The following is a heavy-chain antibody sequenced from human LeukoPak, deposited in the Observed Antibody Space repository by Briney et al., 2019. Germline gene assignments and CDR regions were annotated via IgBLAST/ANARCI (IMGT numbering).Heavy chain of an antibody. D-gene: IGHD3-3*01. J-gene: IGHJ5*02. Sequence: GSSVKVSCKASGGTFSSYAISWVRQAPGQGLEWMGGIIPIFGTANYAQKFQGRATITADESTSTAYMELSGLRSEDTAVYYCARDFSRNDFWSGSNWFDPWGQGTLVAVSS. CDR2: IIPIFGTA. CDR3: ARDFSRNDFWSGSNWFDP. CDR1: GGTFSSYA. V-gene: IGHV1-69*01.